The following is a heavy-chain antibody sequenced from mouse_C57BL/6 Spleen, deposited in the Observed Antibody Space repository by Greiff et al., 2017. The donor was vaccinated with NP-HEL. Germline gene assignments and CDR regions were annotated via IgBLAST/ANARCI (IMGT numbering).Heavy chain of an antibody. J-gene: IGHJ1*03. Sequence: EVKLMESGGGLVQPGESLKLSCESNEYEFPSHDMSWVRKTPEKRLELVAAINSDGGSTYYPDTMERRFIISRDNTKKTLYLQMSSLRSEDTALYYCARQNYGRFYWYFDVWGTGTTVTVSS. CDR3: ARQNYGRFYWYFDV. CDR2: INSDGGST. V-gene: IGHV5-2*01. CDR1: EYEFPSHD. D-gene: IGHD1-2*01.